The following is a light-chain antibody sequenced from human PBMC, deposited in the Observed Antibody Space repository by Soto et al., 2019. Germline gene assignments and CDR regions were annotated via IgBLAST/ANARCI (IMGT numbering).Light chain of an antibody. CDR3: LQHNKWWT. Sequence: DIQMTQSPSSLSASVGDRVTITLRASQSISSYLHWYQQKPGKAPKLLIYAASSLQSGVPARFSGSGSGTDFTLTISSLQSEDFAVYYCLQHNKWWTFGQGTNVDI. CDR2: AAS. CDR1: QSISSY. V-gene: IGKV1-39*01. J-gene: IGKJ1*01.